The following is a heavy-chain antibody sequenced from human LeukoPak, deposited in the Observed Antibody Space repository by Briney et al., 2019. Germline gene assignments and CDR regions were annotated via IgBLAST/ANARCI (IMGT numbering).Heavy chain of an antibody. V-gene: IGHV4-34*01. CDR1: GGFFSGYY. J-gene: IGHJ4*02. Sequence: PSETLSLTCAVYGGFFSGYYWSWIRQPPGKGLEWIGEINHSGSTNYNPSLKSRVTISVDTSKNQFSLKLTSVTAADTAVYYCATLGSAGTFDYWGQGTLVTVSS. D-gene: IGHD6-13*01. CDR3: ATLGSAGTFDY. CDR2: INHSGST.